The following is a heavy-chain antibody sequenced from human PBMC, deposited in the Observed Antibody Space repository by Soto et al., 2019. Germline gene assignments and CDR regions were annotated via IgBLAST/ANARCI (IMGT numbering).Heavy chain of an antibody. D-gene: IGHD6-19*01. J-gene: IGHJ4*02. Sequence: SETLSLTCAVSGGSISSSNWWSWVRQPPGKGLEWIGEIYHSGSTNYNPSLKSRVTISVDKSKNQFSLKLSSVTAADTAVYYCARDLGGGSSGWWGLEGYFDYWGQGTLVTVSS. CDR1: GGSISSSNW. CDR3: ARDLGGGSSGWWGLEGYFDY. CDR2: IYHSGST. V-gene: IGHV4-4*02.